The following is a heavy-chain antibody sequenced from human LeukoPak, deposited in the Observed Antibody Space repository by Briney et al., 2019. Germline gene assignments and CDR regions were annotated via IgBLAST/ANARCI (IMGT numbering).Heavy chain of an antibody. CDR2: IWYDGSNK. V-gene: IGHV3-33*03. CDR3: ATGGASGWSY. Sequence: GGSLRLSCAASGFTFSSYGMHWVRQAPGKGLEWVAVIWYDGSNKYYADSVEGRFTISRDNAKNSLYLQMSSLRAEDTALYYCATGGASGWSYWGQGTLVTVSS. J-gene: IGHJ4*02. D-gene: IGHD6-19*01. CDR1: GFTFSSYG.